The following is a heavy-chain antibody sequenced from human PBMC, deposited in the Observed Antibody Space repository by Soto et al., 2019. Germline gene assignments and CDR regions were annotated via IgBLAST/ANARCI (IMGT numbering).Heavy chain of an antibody. CDR1: GGSFSGYY. CDR2: INHSGST. J-gene: IGHJ4*02. D-gene: IGHD6-13*01. Sequence: SETLSLTCAVYGGSFSGYYCSWIRQPPGKGLEWIGEINHSGSTNYNPSLKSRATISVDTSKNQFFLKLSSVTAADTAVYYCARGRVFWPFDYWGQGTLVIVSS. V-gene: IGHV4-34*01. CDR3: ARGRVFWPFDY.